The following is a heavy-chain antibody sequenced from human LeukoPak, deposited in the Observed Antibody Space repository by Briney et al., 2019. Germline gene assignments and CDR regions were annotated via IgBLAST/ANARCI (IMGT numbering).Heavy chain of an antibody. V-gene: IGHV3-21*01. D-gene: IGHD7-27*01. CDR3: ATLPNWGLARDY. Sequence: GGSLRLSCAASGFTFSTYSMNWVRQAPGKGLGWVSSIDSSSGYIYYADSVKGRFTISRDNAKNSLYLQMNSLRAEDTAVYYCATLPNWGLARDYWGQGTLVTVSS. CDR1: GFTFSTYS. J-gene: IGHJ4*02. CDR2: IDSSSGYI.